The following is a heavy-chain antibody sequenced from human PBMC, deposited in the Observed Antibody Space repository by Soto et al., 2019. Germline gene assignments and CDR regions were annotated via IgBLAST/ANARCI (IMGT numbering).Heavy chain of an antibody. J-gene: IGHJ3*02. Sequence: GGSLRLSCAASGFTFSSYWMHWVRQAPGKGLVWVSRINSDGSSTSYADSVKGRFTISRDNAKNTLYLQMNSLRAEDTAVYYCARVGRQLVAFDIWGQGTMVTVSS. D-gene: IGHD6-6*01. CDR3: ARVGRQLVAFDI. V-gene: IGHV3-74*01. CDR2: INSDGSST. CDR1: GFTFSSYW.